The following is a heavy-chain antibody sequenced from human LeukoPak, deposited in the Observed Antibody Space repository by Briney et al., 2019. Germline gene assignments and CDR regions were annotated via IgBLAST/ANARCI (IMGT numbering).Heavy chain of an antibody. CDR1: GFTFSSYA. D-gene: IGHD6-6*01. Sequence: GGSLRLSCAASGFTFSSYAMTWVRQAPGKGLEWVSAVSGNGGSTDYADSVKGRFTISRDNAKNTLYLQMNSLRAEDTAVYYCAKNQAPSALYRMGVWGQGTTVTVSS. J-gene: IGHJ6*02. CDR3: AKNQAPSALYRMGV. CDR2: VSGNGGST. V-gene: IGHV3-23*01.